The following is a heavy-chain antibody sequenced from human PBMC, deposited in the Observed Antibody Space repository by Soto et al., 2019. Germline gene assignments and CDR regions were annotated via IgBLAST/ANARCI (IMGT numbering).Heavy chain of an antibody. D-gene: IGHD6-25*01. J-gene: IGHJ6*02. CDR3: AKVSGWNTRTDRYYYYYGMDV. CDR2: ISGSGGST. Sequence: EVQLLESGGGLVQPGGSLRLSCAASGFTFSSYAMSWVRQAPGKGLEWVSAISGSGGSTYYADSVKGRFTISRDNSKNTRYLQMNSMRAEDTAVYYCAKVSGWNTRTDRYYYYYGMDVWGQGTTVTLAS. CDR1: GFTFSSYA. V-gene: IGHV3-23*01.